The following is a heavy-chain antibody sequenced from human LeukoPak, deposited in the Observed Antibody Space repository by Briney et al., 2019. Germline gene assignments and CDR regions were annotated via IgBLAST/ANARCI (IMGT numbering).Heavy chain of an antibody. CDR3: AQQVGYCSSGSCYFTY. J-gene: IGHJ1*01. CDR1: GFSFNTYA. Sequence: GGSLRLSCAASGFSFNTYAMSWVRQAPGKGLEWVSAISNTGGSTYYADSVKGRFTISRDKSENTLSLQMNSLRAEDTAVYYCAQQVGYCSSGSCYFTYWGQGTLVTVSS. CDR2: ISNTGGST. V-gene: IGHV3-23*01. D-gene: IGHD2-15*01.